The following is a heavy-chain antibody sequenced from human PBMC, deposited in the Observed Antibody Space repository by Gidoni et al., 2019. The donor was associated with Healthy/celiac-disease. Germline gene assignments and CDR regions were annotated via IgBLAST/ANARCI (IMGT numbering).Heavy chain of an antibody. D-gene: IGHD6-13*01. CDR1: GFTLSSDA. CDR3: ARDPDSSSWYETDDAFDI. CDR2: ISYDGSTK. Sequence: QVQLVESGGGVVQPGRSLRLSCAASGFTLSSDAMHWVRQAPGKGLGWVAVISYDGSTKSFADSVTGRFTISRDNSKNPLYLQMNSLRAEDTAVYYCARDPDSSSWYETDDAFDIWGQGTMVTVSS. V-gene: IGHV3-30*01. J-gene: IGHJ3*02.